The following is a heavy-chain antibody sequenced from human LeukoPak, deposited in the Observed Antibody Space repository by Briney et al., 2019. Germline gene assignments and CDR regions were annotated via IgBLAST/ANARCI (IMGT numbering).Heavy chain of an antibody. CDR3: AMRGRCSGGSCSRGGDYYGMDV. V-gene: IGHV3-23*01. J-gene: IGHJ6*02. D-gene: IGHD2-15*01. CDR2: ISGSGGST. Sequence: PGGSLRLSCAASGFTFSSYAMSWVRQAPGKGLEWVSAISGSGGSTYYADSVKGRFTISRDNSKNTLYLQMNSLRAEDTAVYYCAMRGRCSGGSCSRGGDYYGMDVWGQGTTVTVSS. CDR1: GFTFSSYA.